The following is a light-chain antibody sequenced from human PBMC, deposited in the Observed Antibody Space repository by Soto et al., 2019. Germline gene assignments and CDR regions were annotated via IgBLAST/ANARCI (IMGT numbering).Light chain of an antibody. CDR2: EVT. CDR1: SSDVGYYDY. Sequence: QSVLTQPPSASGFPGQSVTISCTGTSSDVGYYDYVSWYQQHPGKAPKLVIYEVTKRPSGVPDRVPASKSGNTASLTVSGLRAEDEADYYCSSYAGSNNVVFGSGTKVTVL. J-gene: IGLJ1*01. V-gene: IGLV2-8*01. CDR3: SSYAGSNNVV.